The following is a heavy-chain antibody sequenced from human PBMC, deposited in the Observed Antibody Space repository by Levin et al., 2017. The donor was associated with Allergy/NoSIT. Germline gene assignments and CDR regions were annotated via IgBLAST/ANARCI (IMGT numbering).Heavy chain of an antibody. CDR3: ARHYDFWSGYSLGAGAFDI. D-gene: IGHD3-3*01. Sequence: SVKVSCKASGGTFSSYAISWVRQAPGQGLEWMGGIIPIFGTANYAQKFQGRVTITADESTSTAYMELSSLRSEDTAVYYCARHYDFWSGYSLGAGAFDIWGQGTMVTVSS. V-gene: IGHV1-69*13. CDR1: GGTFSSYA. CDR2: IIPIFGTA. J-gene: IGHJ3*02.